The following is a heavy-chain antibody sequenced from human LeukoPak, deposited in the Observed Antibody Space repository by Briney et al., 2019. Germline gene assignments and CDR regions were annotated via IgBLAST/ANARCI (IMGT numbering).Heavy chain of an antibody. V-gene: IGHV1-8*01. CDR3: ARDHPYYYGSGVPTNYYYYYGMDV. CDR2: MNPNSGNT. CDR1: GYTFTSYD. Sequence: ASVKVSCKASGYTFTSYDINWVRQATGQGLEWMGWMNPNSGNTGYAQKFQGRVTMTRNTSISTAYMELSSLRSEDTAVYYCARDHPYYYGSGVPTNYYYYYGMDVWGQGTTVTVSS. D-gene: IGHD3-10*01. J-gene: IGHJ6*02.